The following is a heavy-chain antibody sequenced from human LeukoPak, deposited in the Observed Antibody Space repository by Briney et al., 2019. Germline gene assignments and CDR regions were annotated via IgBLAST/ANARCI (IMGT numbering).Heavy chain of an antibody. CDR2: ISSSSSTI. V-gene: IGHV3-48*04. CDR1: GFTFSSYS. J-gene: IGHJ4*02. D-gene: IGHD1-26*01. CDR3: ATAEWELPLDY. Sequence: GGSLRLSCAASGFTFSSYSMNWVRQAPGKGLEWVSYISSSSSTIYYADFVKGRFTISRDNAKNSLYLQMNSLRAEDTAVYYCATAEWELPLDYSGQGTLVTVSS.